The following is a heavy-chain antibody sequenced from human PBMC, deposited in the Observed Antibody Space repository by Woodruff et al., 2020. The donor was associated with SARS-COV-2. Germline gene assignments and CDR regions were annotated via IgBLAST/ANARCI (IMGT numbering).Heavy chain of an antibody. D-gene: IGHD3-22*01. J-gene: IGHJ4*02. V-gene: IGHV1-18*01. CDR3: ARDLTYYYDSSGWGYFDY. Sequence: KLQGRVTMTTDTSTSTAYMELRSLRSDDTAVYYCARDLTYYYDSSGWGYFDYWGQGTLVTVSS.